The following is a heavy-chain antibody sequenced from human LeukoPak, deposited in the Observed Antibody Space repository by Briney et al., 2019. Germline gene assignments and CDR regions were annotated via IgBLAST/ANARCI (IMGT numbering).Heavy chain of an antibody. CDR1: RYTFTGYY. Sequence: ASVKVSCKASRYTFTGYYMHWVRQAPGQRLEWRGWINSNSAGTNYAQKFQGRVTMTRDTSISTAYMELSRLRSDDTAVYYCARGYDFWSGYTFPYYFDYWGQGTLVTVSS. J-gene: IGHJ4*02. V-gene: IGHV1-2*02. CDR2: INSNSAGT. D-gene: IGHD3-3*01. CDR3: ARGYDFWSGYTFPYYFDY.